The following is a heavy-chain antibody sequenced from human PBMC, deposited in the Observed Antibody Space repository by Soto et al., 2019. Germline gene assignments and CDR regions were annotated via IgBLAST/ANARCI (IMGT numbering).Heavy chain of an antibody. CDR1: GGSVSSNIYY. Sequence: SETLSLTCSVSGGSVSSNIYYWTWIRQHPGKGPEWIGHIYYSGSTYYNPSLKSRVTISLDMSKNQFSLNLTSVSAADTAVYYCARGYDYDSGGYLFDYWGQGTLVTVSS. CDR2: IYYSGST. D-gene: IGHD3-22*01. J-gene: IGHJ4*02. CDR3: ARGYDYDSGGYLFDY. V-gene: IGHV4-31*03.